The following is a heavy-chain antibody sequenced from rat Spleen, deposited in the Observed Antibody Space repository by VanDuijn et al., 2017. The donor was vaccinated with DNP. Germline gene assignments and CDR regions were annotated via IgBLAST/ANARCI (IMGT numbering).Heavy chain of an antibody. J-gene: IGHJ2*01. V-gene: IGHV5S10*01. CDR3: ATLDTAGMPD. CDR1: GLIFSDYV. CDR2: IMHDGSSS. Sequence: EVQLVESGGGLVQPGNSLKLSCAASGLIFSDYVMAWVRQSPKKGLEWVATIMHDGSSSFYRDSVKGRFTVSRDNAKSILYLQMDSLKSEDTATYYCATLDTAGMPDWGQGVMVTVSS. D-gene: IGHD1-7*01.